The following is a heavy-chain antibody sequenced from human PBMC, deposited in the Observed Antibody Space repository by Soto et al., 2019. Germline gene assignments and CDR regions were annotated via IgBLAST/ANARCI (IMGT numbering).Heavy chain of an antibody. Sequence: ASVKVSCKASGFTFISSAMQWVRQARGQRLERIGWIVVGSGNTNYAQKFQERVTITRDMSTSTAYMELSSLRSEDTAVYYCAADTIGAADIFDHWGQGTLVTVSS. J-gene: IGHJ4*02. CDR3: AADTIGAADIFDH. CDR1: GFTFISSA. CDR2: IVVGSGNT. D-gene: IGHD1-1*01. V-gene: IGHV1-58*02.